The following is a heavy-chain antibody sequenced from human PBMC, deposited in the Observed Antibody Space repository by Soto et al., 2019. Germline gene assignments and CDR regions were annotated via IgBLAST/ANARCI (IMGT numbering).Heavy chain of an antibody. J-gene: IGHJ4*02. CDR1: GGSFSGYS. Sequence: PSETLSLTCAVYGGSFSGYSWTWIRQPPGTGLEWVGEINHSGSTNYNPSLKSRVTISVDTSKNQFSLKLTSVTAEDTAVYYCARPQNPSGWYHGGYWGQGTLVTVSS. D-gene: IGHD6-19*01. V-gene: IGHV4-34*01. CDR3: ARPQNPSGWYHGGY. CDR2: INHSGST.